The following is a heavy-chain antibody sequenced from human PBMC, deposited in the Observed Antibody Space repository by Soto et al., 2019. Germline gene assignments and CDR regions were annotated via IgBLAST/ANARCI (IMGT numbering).Heavy chain of an antibody. Sequence: QVQLVQSGAEVKKPGSSVKVSCKASGGNFSGFAISWVRQAPGQGLEWMGGIIPMFGTANYAQKFQGRVTITADASTRTVYMELSSLGSEDTAVYYCATKKDFTLSPPASWGQGTLVTVSS. J-gene: IGHJ5*02. CDR2: IIPMFGTA. CDR3: ATKKDFTLSPPAS. D-gene: IGHD3-10*02. CDR1: GGNFSGFA. V-gene: IGHV1-69*01.